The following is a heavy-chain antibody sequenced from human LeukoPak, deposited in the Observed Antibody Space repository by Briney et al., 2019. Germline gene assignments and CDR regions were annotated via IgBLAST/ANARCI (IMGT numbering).Heavy chain of an antibody. V-gene: IGHV3-73*01. CDR3: TPGGVDF. J-gene: IGHJ4*02. CDR1: GFTFSGSA. CDR2: IRSKSYSYAT. Sequence: GSLRLSCVASGFTFSGSAMHWVRQTSGKGLEWVGHIRSKSYSYATGYAASVTGRFTISRDDSRNTAYLQMDSLKTEDTAVYYCTPGGVDFWGQGTLVTVSS.